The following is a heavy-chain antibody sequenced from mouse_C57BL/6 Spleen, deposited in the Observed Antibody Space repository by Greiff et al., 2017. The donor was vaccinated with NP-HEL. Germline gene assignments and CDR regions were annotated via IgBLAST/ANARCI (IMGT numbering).Heavy chain of an antibody. CDR1: GYSFTGYY. D-gene: IGHD4-1*01. V-gene: IGHV1-42*01. Sequence: VQLKQSGPELVKPGASVKISCKASGYSFTGYYMNWVKQSPEKSLEWIGEINPSTGGTTYNQKFKAKATLTVDKSSSTAYMQLKSLTSEDSAVYYCARWESAWFAYWGQGTLVTVSA. CDR3: ARWESAWFAY. CDR2: INPSTGGT. J-gene: IGHJ3*01.